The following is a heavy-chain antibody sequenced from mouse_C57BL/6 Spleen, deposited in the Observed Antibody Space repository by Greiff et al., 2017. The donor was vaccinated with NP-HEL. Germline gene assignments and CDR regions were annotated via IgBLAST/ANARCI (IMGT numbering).Heavy chain of an antibody. CDR1: GFTFSNYW. V-gene: IGHV6-3*01. CDR3: TGGVYYYAMDY. J-gene: IGHJ4*01. Sequence: EVKLMESGGGLVQPGGSMKLSCVASGFTFSNYWMNWVRQSPEKGLEWVAQIRLKSDNYATHYAESVKGRFTISRDDSKSSVYLQMNNLSAEDTGIYYCTGGVYYYAMDYWGQGTSVTVSS. CDR2: IRLKSDNYAT.